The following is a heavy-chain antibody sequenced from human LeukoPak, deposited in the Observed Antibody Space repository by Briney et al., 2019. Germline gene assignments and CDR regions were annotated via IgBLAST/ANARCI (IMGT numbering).Heavy chain of an antibody. CDR2: INHSGST. CDR1: GGSFSGYY. Sequence: SETLSLTCAVYGGSFSGYYWSWLRQPPGKGLEWIGEINHSGSTNYNPSLKSRVTISVDTSKNQFSLKLSSVTAADTAVYYCARATLLYGSGSYVYFDYWGQGTLVTVSS. CDR3: ARATLLYGSGSYVYFDY. J-gene: IGHJ4*02. D-gene: IGHD3-10*01. V-gene: IGHV4-34*01.